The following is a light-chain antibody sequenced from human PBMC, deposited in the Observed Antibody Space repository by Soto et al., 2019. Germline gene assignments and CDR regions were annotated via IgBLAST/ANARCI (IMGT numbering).Light chain of an antibody. Sequence: DIQMTQSPSSLSASVGDRVTITCRASQSISSYLKWYQQKPGKAPKLLIYAASSLQSAVPARFSGSGSGTDFTRTISSLQPEDFAAYYCQQSDSTPALTFGGGTKVEIK. CDR3: QQSDSTPALT. J-gene: IGKJ4*01. V-gene: IGKV1-39*01. CDR2: AAS. CDR1: QSISSY.